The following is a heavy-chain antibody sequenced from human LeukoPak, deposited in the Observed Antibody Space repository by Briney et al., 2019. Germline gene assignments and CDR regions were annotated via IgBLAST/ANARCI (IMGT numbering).Heavy chain of an antibody. CDR1: GGSISSSSYY. D-gene: IGHD3-10*01. Sequence: SETLSLTYTVSGGSISSSSYYWGWIRQPPGKGLEWIGSIYYSGSTYYNPSLKSRVTISVDTSKNQFSLKLSSATAADTAVYYCARDLVLWFRELPFDYWGQGTLVTVSS. J-gene: IGHJ4*02. V-gene: IGHV4-39*07. CDR3: ARDLVLWFRELPFDY. CDR2: IYYSGST.